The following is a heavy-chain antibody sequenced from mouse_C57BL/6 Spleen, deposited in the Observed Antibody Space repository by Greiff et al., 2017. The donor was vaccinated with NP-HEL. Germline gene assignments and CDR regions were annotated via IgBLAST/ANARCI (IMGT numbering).Heavy chain of an antibody. D-gene: IGHD6-1*01. J-gene: IGHJ2*01. CDR1: GYTFTDYN. CDR2: INPNNGGT. V-gene: IGHV1-22*01. CDR3: ARTGLYYFDY. Sequence: EVQLQQSGPELVKPGASVKMSCKASGYTFTDYNMHWVKQSHGKRLEWIGSINPNNGGTSYNQKFKGKATLTVNKSSSTAYMERSILTSEDAAVYYGARTGLYYFDYWGQGTTLTVSS.